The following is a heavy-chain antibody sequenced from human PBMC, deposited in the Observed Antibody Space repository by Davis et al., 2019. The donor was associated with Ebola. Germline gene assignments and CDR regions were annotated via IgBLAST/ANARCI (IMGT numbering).Heavy chain of an antibody. Sequence: PGGSLRLSCAASGFIFNTYAMSWVRQAPGKGLEWVSTISSSGGSTYYADSVKGRFTISRDNSKNTLYLQMNSLRADDTAVYYCVKRGQDPIGIPRWGQGTLVTVSS. CDR2: ISSSGGST. V-gene: IGHV3-23*01. D-gene: IGHD1-14*01. J-gene: IGHJ4*02. CDR3: VKRGQDPIGIPR. CDR1: GFIFNTYA.